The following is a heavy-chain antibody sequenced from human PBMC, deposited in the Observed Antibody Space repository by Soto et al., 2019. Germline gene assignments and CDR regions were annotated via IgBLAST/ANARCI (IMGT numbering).Heavy chain of an antibody. CDR2: IYYSGST. D-gene: IGHD3-10*01. J-gene: IGHJ4*02. V-gene: IGHV4-39*01. CDR3: ARLLLSRGVISYFDS. CDR1: GGSISSSNYY. Sequence: TLSLTCTVPGGSISSSNYYWGWIRQPPGKGLEWIGSIYYSGSTYYNPSLKSRVTISVDTSKNQFSLKLSSVTAADTAVYYCARLLLSRGVISYFDSWGQGTLVTVSS.